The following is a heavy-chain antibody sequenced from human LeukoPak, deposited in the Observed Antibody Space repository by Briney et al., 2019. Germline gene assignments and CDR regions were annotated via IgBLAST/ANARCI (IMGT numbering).Heavy chain of an antibody. V-gene: IGHV3-21*04. CDR2: ISSSSSYI. Sequence: AGGSLRLSCAASGFTFSSYIIKWVRQAPGEGLELVSSISSSSSYIYYADSVKGRFNISRDNAKNYLYLQMNSLRAEDTAVYSCATPGRRYSSGWYNWFDPWGQGTLVTVS. J-gene: IGHJ5*02. D-gene: IGHD6-19*01. CDR3: ATPGRRYSSGWYNWFDP. CDR1: GFTFSSYI.